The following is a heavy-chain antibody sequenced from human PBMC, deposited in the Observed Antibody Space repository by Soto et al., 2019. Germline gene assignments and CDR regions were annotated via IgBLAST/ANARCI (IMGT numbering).Heavy chain of an antibody. D-gene: IGHD3-22*01. Sequence: GGSLRLSCAASGFTVSSNYMSWVRQAPGKGLEWVSVIYSGGSTYYADSVKGRFTISRDNSKNTLYLQMNSLRAEDTAVYYCARGVKDYYDSSGYPYYFDYWGQGPLVTVSS. CDR2: IYSGGST. V-gene: IGHV3-53*01. CDR3: ARGVKDYYDSSGYPYYFDY. J-gene: IGHJ4*02. CDR1: GFTVSSNY.